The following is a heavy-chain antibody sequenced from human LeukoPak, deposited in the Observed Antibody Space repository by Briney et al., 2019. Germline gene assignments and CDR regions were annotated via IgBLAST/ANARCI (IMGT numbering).Heavy chain of an antibody. CDR1: GFTFSSYA. CDR2: ISSSGGST. D-gene: IGHD5-24*01. Sequence: PGGSLRLSCAASGFTFSSYAMSWVRQAPGKGLEWVSAISSSGGSTYYADSVKGRFTISRDNSKNTLYLQMNSLRAEDTAVYYCAKDVRWAPYYFDYWGQGTLVTVSS. J-gene: IGHJ4*02. CDR3: AKDVRWAPYYFDY. V-gene: IGHV3-23*01.